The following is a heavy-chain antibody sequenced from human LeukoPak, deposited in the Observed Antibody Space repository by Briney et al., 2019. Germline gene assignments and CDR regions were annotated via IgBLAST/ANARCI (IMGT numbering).Heavy chain of an antibody. CDR3: ARGLRYSGYFPARGYFDY. CDR1: GGPISSSSYY. J-gene: IGHJ4*02. D-gene: IGHD5-12*01. V-gene: IGHV4-39*07. CDR2: IYYSGST. Sequence: SETLSLTCTVSGGPISSSSYYWGWIRQPPGKGLEWIGSIYYSGSTYYNPSLKSRVTISVDTSKNQFSLKLSSVTAADTAVYYCARGLRYSGYFPARGYFDYWGQGTLVTVSS.